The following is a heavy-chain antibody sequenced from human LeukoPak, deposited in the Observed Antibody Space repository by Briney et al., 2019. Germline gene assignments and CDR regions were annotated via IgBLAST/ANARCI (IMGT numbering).Heavy chain of an antibody. D-gene: IGHD6-19*01. Sequence: EPSKTLSLTCSVSGGSVRSDISHWSWIRQPPGKGLEWIGYVHYSGSANYNPSLESRVTMSLDNPKNQFSLDLTSVTAADTAVYYCARNRGWYATDVWGQGAAVTVSS. CDR1: GGSVRSDISH. V-gene: IGHV4-61*01. J-gene: IGHJ6*02. CDR2: VHYSGSA. CDR3: ARNRGWYATDV.